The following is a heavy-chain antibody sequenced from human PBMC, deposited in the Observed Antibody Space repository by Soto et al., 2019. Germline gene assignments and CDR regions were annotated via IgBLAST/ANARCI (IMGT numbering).Heavy chain of an antibody. J-gene: IGHJ4*02. CDR1: GFTLSDYY. CDR2: SRDKGNSYST. CDR3: TRSITGTTSFDY. V-gene: IGHV3-72*01. Sequence: EVQLVESGGGLVQPGRSLRLSCAGSGFTLSDYYIDWVRQAPGKGLEWVGRSRDKGNSYSTDYAASVKGRFTISRDASKNSLYLQINSLTTEDAALYYCTRSITGTTSFDYWGQGTLVTVSS. D-gene: IGHD1-7*01.